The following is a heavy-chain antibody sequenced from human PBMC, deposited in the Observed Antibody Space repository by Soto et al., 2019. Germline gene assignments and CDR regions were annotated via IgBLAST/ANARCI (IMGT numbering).Heavy chain of an antibody. J-gene: IGHJ6*02. CDR1: GGSVSSGSYY. Sequence: PSETLSLTCTVSGGSVSSGSYYWSWIRQPPGKGLERIGYIYYSESTNYNPSLKSRVTISVDTSKNQFSLKLSSVTAADTAVYYCARDHAKPSVGNYYYYGMDVWGQGTTVTVSS. CDR3: ARDHAKPSVGNYYYYGMDV. CDR2: IYYSEST. D-gene: IGHD7-27*01. V-gene: IGHV4-61*01.